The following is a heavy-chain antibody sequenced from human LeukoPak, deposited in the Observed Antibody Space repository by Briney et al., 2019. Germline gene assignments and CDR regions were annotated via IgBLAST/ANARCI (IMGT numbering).Heavy chain of an antibody. D-gene: IGHD5-24*01. J-gene: IGHJ4*02. Sequence: SETLSLTCTVSGGSMSSYYWSWIRQPPGKGLEWIGYIYYSGSTKYNPSLKSRVTISVDTSKNQFTLKLSSVTAADTAVYYCARGARAGYNLEPFDYWGQGTLVTVSS. CDR1: GGSMSSYY. CDR2: IYYSGST. V-gene: IGHV4-59*08. CDR3: ARGARAGYNLEPFDY.